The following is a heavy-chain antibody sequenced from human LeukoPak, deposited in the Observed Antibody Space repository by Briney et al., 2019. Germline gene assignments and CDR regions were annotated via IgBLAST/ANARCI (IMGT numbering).Heavy chain of an antibody. D-gene: IGHD4-17*01. Sequence: ASVTVSCKVSGYTLTELSMHWVRQAPGKGLEWMGGFDPEDGETIYAQRFQGRVTMTEDTSTDTAYMELSSLRSEDTAVYYCATDFNDYGVYDAFDIWGQGTMVTVSS. CDR2: FDPEDGET. V-gene: IGHV1-24*01. CDR1: GYTLTELS. J-gene: IGHJ3*02. CDR3: ATDFNDYGVYDAFDI.